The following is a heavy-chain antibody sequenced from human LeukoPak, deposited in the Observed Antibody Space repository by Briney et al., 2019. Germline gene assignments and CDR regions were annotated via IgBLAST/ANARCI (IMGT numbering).Heavy chain of an antibody. CDR1: GFTFSSYW. Sequence: GGSLRLSCAASGFTFSSYWMHWVRQAPGKGLVWVSRINSDGSSTSYADSVKGRFTISRDNAKNTLYLQMNSLRAEDTAVYYCARAVSSRYRGVDYWGQGTLVTVSS. CDR2: INSDGSST. J-gene: IGHJ4*02. D-gene: IGHD6-13*01. V-gene: IGHV3-74*01. CDR3: ARAVSSRYRGVDY.